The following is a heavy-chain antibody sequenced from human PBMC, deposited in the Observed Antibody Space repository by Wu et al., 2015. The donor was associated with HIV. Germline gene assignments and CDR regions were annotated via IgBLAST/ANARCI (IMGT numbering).Heavy chain of an antibody. D-gene: IGHD3-10*01. J-gene: IGHJ4*02. CDR1: GYTFTSYD. Sequence: QVQLVQSGAEVKKPGASVKVSCTASGYTFTSYDITWVRQAPGQGLEWMGGIIPIFGTANYAQKFQGRVTITADESTSTAYMELSSLRSEDTAVYYCARGDYYGSGSYYTADYWGQGTLVTVSS. V-gene: IGHV1-69*13. CDR2: IIPIFGTA. CDR3: ARGDYYGSGSYYTADY.